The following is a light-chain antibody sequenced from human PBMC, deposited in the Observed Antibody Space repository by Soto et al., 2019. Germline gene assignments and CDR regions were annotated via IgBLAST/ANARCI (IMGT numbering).Light chain of an antibody. CDR1: QTVTSN. CDR2: GAS. J-gene: IGKJ1*01. V-gene: IGKV3D-15*01. CDR3: QQYHDWPQT. Sequence: EVVMTQSPATLSVSPGERVALSCRASQTVTSNLAWYQQNPGQAPRLPIYGASTRATGIPARFAGSGSGTEFTLTISGLQSEDFAVYYCQQYHDWPQTFGQGTKVEFK.